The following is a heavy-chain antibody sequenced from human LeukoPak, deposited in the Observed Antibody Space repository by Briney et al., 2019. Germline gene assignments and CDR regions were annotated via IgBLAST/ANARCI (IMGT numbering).Heavy chain of an antibody. CDR3: ARGLHDGSGSCDY. J-gene: IGHJ4*02. CDR1: GGSISSYY. D-gene: IGHD3-10*01. Sequence: SETLSLTCTVSGGSISSYYWSWIRQPPGKGLEWIGCIYYSGSTNYNPSLKSRVTISVDTSKNQFSLKLSSVTAADTAVYYCARGLHDGSGSCDYWGQGTLVTVSS. CDR2: IYYSGST. V-gene: IGHV4-59*01.